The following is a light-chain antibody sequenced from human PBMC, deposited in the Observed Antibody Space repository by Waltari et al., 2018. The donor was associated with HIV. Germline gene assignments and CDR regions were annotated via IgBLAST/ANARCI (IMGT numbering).Light chain of an antibody. J-gene: IGKJ1*01. V-gene: IGKV4-1*01. CDR1: QTSLYSSNNKSQ. CDR3: QQYYTTPRT. CDR2: CAS. Sequence: DIVMTQSPDSLAVSLGERATINCQSSQTSLYSSNNKSQLAWYQQKPGQPPNLLIYCASTRDSGVPDRFSGSGSGAYFTLTITSLQAEDVAVYFCQQYYTTPRTFGQGTKVEIK.